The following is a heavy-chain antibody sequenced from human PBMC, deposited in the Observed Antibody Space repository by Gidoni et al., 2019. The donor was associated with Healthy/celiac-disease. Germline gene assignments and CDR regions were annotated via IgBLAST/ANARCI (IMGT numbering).Heavy chain of an antibody. Sequence: QVQLQQCGAGLLKPSATLSLTFAVYAGSFRGYYWSWIRQPPGKGLEWLGEINHSGSTNYNPSLKSRVTISVDTCKNQFSLKRSSVTAADTAVYYCARGGNSGSYLRRHDYWGQGTLVTVSS. V-gene: IGHV4-34*01. CDR3: ARGGNSGSYLRRHDY. CDR2: INHSGST. J-gene: IGHJ4*02. CDR1: AGSFRGYY. D-gene: IGHD1-26*01.